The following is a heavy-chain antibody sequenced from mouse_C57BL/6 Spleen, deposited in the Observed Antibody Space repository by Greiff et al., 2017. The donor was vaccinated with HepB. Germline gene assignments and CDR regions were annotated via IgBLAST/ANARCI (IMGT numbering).Heavy chain of an antibody. Sequence: QVQLQQSGAELVKPGASVKLSCKASGYTFTEYTIHWVKQRSGQGLEWIGWFYPGSGSIKYNEKFKDKATLTADKSSSTVYMELSRLTSEDSAVDFCARHEVLPVTTWGYFDVWGTGTTVTVSS. CDR3: ARHEVLPVTTWGYFDV. J-gene: IGHJ1*03. V-gene: IGHV1-62-2*01. D-gene: IGHD2-5*01. CDR2: FYPGSGSI. CDR1: GYTFTEYT.